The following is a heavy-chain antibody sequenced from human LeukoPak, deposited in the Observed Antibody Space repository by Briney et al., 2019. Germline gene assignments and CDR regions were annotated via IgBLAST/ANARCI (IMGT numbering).Heavy chain of an antibody. CDR1: GGSFSGYY. CDR3: ARGTGSYYSAYYFDY. D-gene: IGHD1-26*01. V-gene: IGHV4-34*01. CDR2: INHSGST. Sequence: KPSETLSLTCAVYGGSFSGYYWSWIRQPPGKGLEWIGEINHSGSTNYNPSLKSRVTISVDTSKNQFSLKLSSVTAADTAVYYCARGTGSYYSAYYFDYWGQGTLVTVSS. J-gene: IGHJ4*02.